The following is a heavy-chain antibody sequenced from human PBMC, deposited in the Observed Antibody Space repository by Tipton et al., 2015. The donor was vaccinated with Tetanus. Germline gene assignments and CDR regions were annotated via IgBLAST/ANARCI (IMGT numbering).Heavy chain of an antibody. CDR1: GYTFAGYY. CDR3: ARDRGDYTYYGMDV. Sequence: QLVQSGAEVKKPGASVKVSCKASGYTFAGYYMYWVRQAPGQGLEWMGWIDPNSGGTVYAQKFQGRVTMTRDTSISTAYMELISLRSDDTAVYYCARDRGDYTYYGMDVWGPGTTVTVS. V-gene: IGHV1-2*02. CDR2: IDPNSGGT. D-gene: IGHD3-22*01. J-gene: IGHJ6*02.